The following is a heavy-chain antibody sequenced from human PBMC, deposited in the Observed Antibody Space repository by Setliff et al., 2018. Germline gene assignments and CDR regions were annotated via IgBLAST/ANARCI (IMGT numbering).Heavy chain of an antibody. CDR3: ARLGGSSGSGGFYYYYYYMDV. V-gene: IGHV4-4*08. CDR1: GDSVTSHY. D-gene: IGHD3-22*01. Sequence: SETLSLTCSVSGDSVTSHYWSWVRQPPGRGLEWIGRIYTSGSTNYNPSLKSRVTISVDTSKNQFSLKLSSVTAADTAVYYCARLGGSSGSGGFYYYYYYMDVWGKGTTVTVSS. J-gene: IGHJ6*03. CDR2: IYTSGST.